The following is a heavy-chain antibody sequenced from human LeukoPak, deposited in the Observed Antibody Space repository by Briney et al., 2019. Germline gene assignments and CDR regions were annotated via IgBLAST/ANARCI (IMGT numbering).Heavy chain of an antibody. CDR2: ISCSGGST. V-gene: IGHV3-23*01. J-gene: IGHJ4*02. CDR3: AKELGSSWYSYFDY. Sequence: GGSLRLSCAASGFTFSSYGMSWVRQAPGKGLEWVSAISCSGGSTYYADSVKGRVTISRDNSKNTLYLQMNSLRAEDTAVYYCAKELGSSWYSYFDYWGQGTLVTVSS. CDR1: GFTFSSYG. D-gene: IGHD6-13*01.